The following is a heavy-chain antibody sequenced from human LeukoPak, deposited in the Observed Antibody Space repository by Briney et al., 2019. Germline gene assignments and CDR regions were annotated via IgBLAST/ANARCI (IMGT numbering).Heavy chain of an antibody. CDR2: ITSSSGHI. V-gene: IGHV3-21*01. CDR3: ARETVAGSNY. J-gene: IGHJ4*02. Sequence: GGSLRLSCLGSGFTFGSQTMSWVRQAPGKGLEWVSSITSSSGHIYYADSLEGRFIISRDNAKNSLFLQMHNLTSEDTALYYCARETVAGSNYWGQGTPVTVSS. CDR1: GFTFGSQT. D-gene: IGHD6-19*01.